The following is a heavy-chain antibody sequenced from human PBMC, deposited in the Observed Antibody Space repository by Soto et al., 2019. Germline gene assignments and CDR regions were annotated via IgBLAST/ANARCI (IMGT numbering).Heavy chain of an antibody. Sequence: GGSLRLSCAASGFTFSDYYMSWIRQAPGKGLEWVSYISSSGSTIYYADSVKGRFTISRDNAKNSLYLQMNSLRAEDTAVYYCAREGIRGGSRLTYYYYMDVWGKGTTVTVSS. CDR1: GFTFSDYY. CDR3: AREGIRGGSRLTYYYYMDV. D-gene: IGHD2-15*01. V-gene: IGHV3-11*01. J-gene: IGHJ6*03. CDR2: ISSSGSTI.